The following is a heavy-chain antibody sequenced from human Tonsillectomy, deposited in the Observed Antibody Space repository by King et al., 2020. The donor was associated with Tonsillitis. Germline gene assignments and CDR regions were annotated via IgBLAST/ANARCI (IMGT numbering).Heavy chain of an antibody. CDR2: ISSSSSTI. CDR1: GFTFSSYS. CDR3: ARDPPPCYYDSSGYYPLFDY. J-gene: IGHJ4*02. D-gene: IGHD3-22*01. Sequence: VQLVESGGGLVQPGGSLRLSCAASGFTFSSYSMNWVRQAPGKGLEWVSYISSSSSTIYYADSVKGRFTISRDNAKNSLYLQMNSLRDEDTAVYYCARDPPPCYYDSSGYYPLFDYWGQGTLVTVSS. V-gene: IGHV3-48*02.